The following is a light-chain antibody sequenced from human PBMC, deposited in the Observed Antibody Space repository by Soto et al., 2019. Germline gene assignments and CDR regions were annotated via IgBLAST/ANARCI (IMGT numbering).Light chain of an antibody. Sequence: EFVLTQSPGTLSLSPGEIATLSCSASQTVRNNYLAWYQQKPGQAPRLLIYGASSRATGIPDRFSGSGSGTDFTLTISRLEPEDFAVYYCQQYGSSPQTFGQGTKVDIK. CDR2: GAS. CDR1: QTVRNNY. J-gene: IGKJ1*01. CDR3: QQYGSSPQT. V-gene: IGKV3-20*01.